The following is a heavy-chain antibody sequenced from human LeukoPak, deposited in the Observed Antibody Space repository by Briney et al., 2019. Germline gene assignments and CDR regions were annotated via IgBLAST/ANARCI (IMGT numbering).Heavy chain of an antibody. CDR2: INHSGST. CDR3: ARVGATTSY. Sequence: SETPSLTCAVYGGSFSGYYWSWIRQPPGKGLEWIGEINHSGSTNYNPSLKSRVTISVDTSKNQFSLKLSSVTAADTAVYYCARVGATTSYWGQGTLVTVSS. D-gene: IGHD1-26*01. V-gene: IGHV4-34*01. J-gene: IGHJ4*02. CDR1: GGSFSGYY.